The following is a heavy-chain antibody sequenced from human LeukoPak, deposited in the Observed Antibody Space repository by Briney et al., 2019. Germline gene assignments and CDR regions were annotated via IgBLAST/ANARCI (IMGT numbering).Heavy chain of an antibody. Sequence: PGGSLRLSCAASGFTFSSYSMNWVRQAPGKGLEWVSSISSSSSYIYYADSVKGRFTISRDNAKNSLYLQMNSLRAEDTAVYYCAREKVGANPLYYWGQGTLVTVSS. J-gene: IGHJ4*02. CDR2: ISSSSSYI. CDR3: AREKVGANPLYY. V-gene: IGHV3-21*01. CDR1: GFTFSSYS. D-gene: IGHD1-26*01.